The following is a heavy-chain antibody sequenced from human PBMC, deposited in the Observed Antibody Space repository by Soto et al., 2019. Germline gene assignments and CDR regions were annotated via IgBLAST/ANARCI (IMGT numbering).Heavy chain of an antibody. CDR1: GFTFSSYG. D-gene: IGHD6-19*01. CDR3: ARARIAVDFDY. J-gene: IGHJ4*02. Sequence: PGGSLRLSCAASGFTFSSYGMHWVRQAPGKGLEWVAVIWYDGSNKYYADSVKGRFTISRDNSKNTLYLQMNSLRAEDTAVYYCARARIAVDFDYWGQGTLVTVSS. CDR2: IWYDGSNK. V-gene: IGHV3-33*01.